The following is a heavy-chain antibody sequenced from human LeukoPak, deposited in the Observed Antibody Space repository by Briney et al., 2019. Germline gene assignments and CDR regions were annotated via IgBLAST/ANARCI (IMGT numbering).Heavy chain of an antibody. V-gene: IGHV4-34*01. CDR3: ARAKIVGATQIDY. J-gene: IGHJ4*02. CDR2: INHSGST. Sequence: SETLSLTCTVSGGSISSYYWSWIRQPPGKGLEWIGEINHSGSTNYNPSLKSRVTISVDTSKNQFSLKLSSVTAADTAVYYCARAKIVGATQIDYWGQGTLVTVSS. D-gene: IGHD1-26*01. CDR1: GGSISSYY.